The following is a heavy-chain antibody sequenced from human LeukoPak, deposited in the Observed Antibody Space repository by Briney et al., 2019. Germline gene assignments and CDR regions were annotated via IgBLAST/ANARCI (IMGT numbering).Heavy chain of an antibody. J-gene: IGHJ4*02. D-gene: IGHD1-26*01. CDR1: GYTFTGYY. CDR3: AREGELNYFDY. V-gene: IGHV1-2*02. CDR2: INPNSGGT. Sequence: ASVKVSCKASGYTFTGYYMHWVRQAPGQGLEWMGWINPNSGGTNYAQKFQGRVTMTRDTSISTVYMELSSLRSEDTAVYYCAREGELNYFDYWGQGTLVTVSS.